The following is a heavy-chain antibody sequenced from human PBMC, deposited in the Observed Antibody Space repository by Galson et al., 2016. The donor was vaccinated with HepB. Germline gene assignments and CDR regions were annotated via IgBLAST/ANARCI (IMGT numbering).Heavy chain of an antibody. CDR2: INTAGST. D-gene: IGHD6-6*01. CDR3: AQYFRSSVFY. Sequence: SLRLSCAASGFTVTSYGMTWVRQAPEKGLEWVSDINTAGSTYYAESVKGRFTISRDSSKNTLYLQMNSLRADDTPIYYCAQYFRSSVFYWGQGTLVTVSS. CDR1: GFTVTSYG. V-gene: IGHV3-23*01. J-gene: IGHJ4*02.